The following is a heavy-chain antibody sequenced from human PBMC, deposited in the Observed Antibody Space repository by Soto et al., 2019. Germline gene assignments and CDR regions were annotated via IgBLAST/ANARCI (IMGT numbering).Heavy chain of an antibody. Sequence: ASVKVSCKXSGYTFTGYYMHWVRQAPGQGLEWMGWINPNSGGTNYAQKFQGRVTMTRDTSISTAYMELSRLRSDDTAVYYCARDRMGRDSSSSRDYYYYYGMDVWGQGTTVTVSS. CDR1: GYTFTGYY. D-gene: IGHD6-6*01. J-gene: IGHJ6*02. CDR3: ARDRMGRDSSSSRDYYYYYGMDV. CDR2: INPNSGGT. V-gene: IGHV1-2*02.